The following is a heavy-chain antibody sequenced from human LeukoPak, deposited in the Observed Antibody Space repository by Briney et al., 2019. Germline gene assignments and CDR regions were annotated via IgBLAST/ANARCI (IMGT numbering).Heavy chain of an antibody. V-gene: IGHV7-4-1*02. CDR2: INTNTGNP. J-gene: IGHJ5*02. CDR3: ARDGLSAMVMAWFDP. CDR1: GFTFTSYA. Sequence: PGGSLRLSCAAAGFTFTSYAMNWVRQAPGQGLEWMGWINTNTGNPTYAQGFTGRFVFSLDTSVSTAYLQISSLKAEDTAVYYCARDGLSAMVMAWFDPWGQGTLVTVSS. D-gene: IGHD5-18*01.